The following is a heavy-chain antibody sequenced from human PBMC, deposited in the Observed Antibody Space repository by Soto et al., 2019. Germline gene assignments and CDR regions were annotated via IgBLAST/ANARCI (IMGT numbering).Heavy chain of an antibody. Sequence: EVQLVESGGALVQPGGSLRLSCAASRFTFSTYEMNWVRQAPGKGLEWVSYISSSGNTVYYADSVKGRFTISRDNTRNSLYLQMNCLRDEDTALYYCVRYCSTTLCNGVATRTFDYWGQGTLVTVSS. CDR3: VRYCSTTLCNGVATRTFDY. CDR1: RFTFSTYE. V-gene: IGHV3-48*03. J-gene: IGHJ4*02. D-gene: IGHD2-2*01. CDR2: ISSSGNTV.